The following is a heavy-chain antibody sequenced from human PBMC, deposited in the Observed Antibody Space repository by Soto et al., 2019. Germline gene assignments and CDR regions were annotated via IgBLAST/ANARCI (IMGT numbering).Heavy chain of an antibody. D-gene: IGHD5-18*01. V-gene: IGHV1-46*01. Sequence: ASVKVSCKASGYTFTSYYMHWVRQAPGQGPEWMGIINPSGGSTSYAQKFQGRVTMTRDTSTSTVYMDLSSRRSEATAVYYCAREVERGYSYGSLEYWGQGTLVTVSS. CDR2: INPSGGST. CDR3: AREVERGYSYGSLEY. CDR1: GYTFTSYY. J-gene: IGHJ4*02.